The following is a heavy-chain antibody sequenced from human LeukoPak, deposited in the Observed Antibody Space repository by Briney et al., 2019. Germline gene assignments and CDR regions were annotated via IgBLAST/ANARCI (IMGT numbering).Heavy chain of an antibody. D-gene: IGHD2-15*01. CDR2: IYTSGTT. Sequence: SETLSLTCTVSGGSFSTYYWSWIRQPAGKGLEWIGHIYTSGTTNYNPSLKSRVTMSVDTSKNQFSLKLSSVTAADTAVYYCASTAPVAVVYWCQGTLVTVSS. J-gene: IGHJ4*02. V-gene: IGHV4-4*07. CDR1: GGSFSTYY. CDR3: ASTAPVAVVY.